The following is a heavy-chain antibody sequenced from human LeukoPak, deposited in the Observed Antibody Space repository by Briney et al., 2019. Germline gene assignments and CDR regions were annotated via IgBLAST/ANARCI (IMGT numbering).Heavy chain of an antibody. CDR1: GGSISSGGYY. J-gene: IGHJ4*02. D-gene: IGHD6-19*01. V-gene: IGHV4-31*03. CDR3: ARYDSNGGRVDY. CDR2: IYYSGST. Sequence: PSETLSLTCTVSGGSISSGGYYWSWIRQHPGKGLEWIGYIYYSGSTYCNPSLKSRVTISVDTSKNHFSLKLSSVTAADTAVYYCARYDSNGGRVDYWGQGTLVTVSS.